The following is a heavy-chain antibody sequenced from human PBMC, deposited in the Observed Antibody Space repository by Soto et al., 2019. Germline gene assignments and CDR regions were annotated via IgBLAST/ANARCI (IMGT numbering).Heavy chain of an antibody. D-gene: IGHD4-17*01. Sequence: EVQLVESGGGLVQPGGSLRLSCAASGFTFSSYSMNWVRQAPGKGLEWVSYISSSSSTIYCADSVKGRFTISRDNAKNSLYLQMNSLRDEDTAVYYCARDPGDYGEYGMDVWGQGTTVTVSS. CDR3: ARDPGDYGEYGMDV. CDR2: ISSSSSTI. V-gene: IGHV3-48*02. CDR1: GFTFSSYS. J-gene: IGHJ6*02.